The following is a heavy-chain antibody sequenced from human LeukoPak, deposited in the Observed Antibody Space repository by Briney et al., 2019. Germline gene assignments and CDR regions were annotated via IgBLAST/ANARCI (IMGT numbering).Heavy chain of an antibody. V-gene: IGHV5-51*01. D-gene: IGHD2-15*01. CDR3: ARQEYCSGGSCYTWFDP. J-gene: IGHJ5*02. CDR1: GYSINNYW. Sequence: GESLKISCKGSGYSINNYWIGWVRQLPGKGLEWMGIIYPADSDIRYSPSFQGQVTISADKSISTAYLQWSSLKAPDTAMYYCARQEYCSGGSCYTWFDPWGQGTLVTVSS. CDR2: IYPADSDI.